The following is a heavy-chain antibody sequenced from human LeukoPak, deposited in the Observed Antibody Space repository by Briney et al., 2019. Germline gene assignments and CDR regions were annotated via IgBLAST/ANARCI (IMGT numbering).Heavy chain of an antibody. CDR3: AREVGYCSGGSCYSYFDY. Sequence: SETLSLTCTVSGGSISSYYWSWIRQPPGKGLEWIGYIYYSGSTNYNPSLKSRVTISVDTSKNQFSLKLSSVTAADTAVYYCAREVGYCSGGSCYSYFDYWGQGTLVTVSS. CDR2: IYYSGST. J-gene: IGHJ4*02. D-gene: IGHD2-15*01. V-gene: IGHV4-59*01. CDR1: GGSISSYY.